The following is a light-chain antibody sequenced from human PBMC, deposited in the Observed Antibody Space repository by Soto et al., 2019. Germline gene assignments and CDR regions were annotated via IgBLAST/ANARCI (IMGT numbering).Light chain of an antibody. CDR1: QSVGSNF. V-gene: IGKV3-20*01. CDR2: XXX. J-gene: IGKJ1*01. Sequence: EIVLTQSPGTLSFSPVERATLSCMARQSVGSNFLAWYKXKPAQAXXXPXXXXXXRATGILERFSASGSGTAVTLTISRLEPVDFAVYYCQHYYTSYTHIGQGTTVDIK. CDR3: QHYYTSYTH.